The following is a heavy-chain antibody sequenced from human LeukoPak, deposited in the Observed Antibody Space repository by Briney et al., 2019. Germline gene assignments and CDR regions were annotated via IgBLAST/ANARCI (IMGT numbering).Heavy chain of an antibody. D-gene: IGHD3-22*01. CDR2: TSYDGSNK. V-gene: IGHV3-30-3*01. CDR1: GFTFSSYG. J-gene: IGHJ6*03. CDR3: ARGHYYDSSGYYFGTSYYYYYYYMDV. Sequence: GGSLRLSCAASGFTFSSYGMHWVRQAPGKGLEWVAVTSYDGSNKDYADSVKGRFTISRDNAKNSLYLQMNSLRAEDTAVYYCARGHYYDSSGYYFGTSYYYYYYYMDVWGKGTTVTVSS.